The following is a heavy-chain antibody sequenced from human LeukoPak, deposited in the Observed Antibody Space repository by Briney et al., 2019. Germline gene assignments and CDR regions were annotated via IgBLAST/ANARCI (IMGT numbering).Heavy chain of an antibody. CDR3: ARGIAAAGSGSQNWFDP. CDR2: ISHSGST. D-gene: IGHD6-13*01. J-gene: IGHJ5*02. V-gene: IGHV4-34*01. CDR1: GGSFSGYY. Sequence: SETLSLTCAVYGGSFSGYYWSWIRQPPGKGLEWIGEISHSGSTNYNPSLKSRVTISVDTSKNQFSLKLSSVTAADTAVYYCARGIAAAGSGSQNWFDPWGQGTLVTVSS.